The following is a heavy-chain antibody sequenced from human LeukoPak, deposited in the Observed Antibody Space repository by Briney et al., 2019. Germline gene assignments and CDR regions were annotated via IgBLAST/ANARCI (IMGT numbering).Heavy chain of an antibody. V-gene: IGHV4-39*07. CDR2: IDYSGST. CDR1: GGSISSSSYY. Sequence: SETLSLTCTVSGGSISSSSYYWGWIRQPPGKGLEWIGIIDYSGSTYYNPSLKSRVTISVDTSKNQFSLKLSSVTAADTAVYYCARLTAPPAWYFDYWGQGTLVTVSS. CDR3: ARLTAPPAWYFDY. J-gene: IGHJ4*02. D-gene: IGHD6-6*01.